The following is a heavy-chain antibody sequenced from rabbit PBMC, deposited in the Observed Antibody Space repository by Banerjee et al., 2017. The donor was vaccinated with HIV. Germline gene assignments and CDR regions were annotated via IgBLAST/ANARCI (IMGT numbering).Heavy chain of an antibody. CDR3: ARLYASLDWLDL. Sequence: QEQLVESGGGLVQPGGSLTLSCKASGFSLNSYAMSWVRQAPGKGLEWIGYIDPIFGSTYYASWVKGRFTISKTSSTTVTLQMTSLTAADTATYFCARLYASLDWLDLWGPGT. J-gene: IGHJ5*01. CDR2: IDPIFGST. D-gene: IGHD6-1*01. CDR1: GFSLNSYA. V-gene: IGHV1S39*01.